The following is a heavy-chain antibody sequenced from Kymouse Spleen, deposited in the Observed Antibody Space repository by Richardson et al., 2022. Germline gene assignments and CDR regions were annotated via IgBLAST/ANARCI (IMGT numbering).Heavy chain of an antibody. J-gene: IGHJ4*02. Sequence: QVQLQESGPGLVKPSETLSLTCTVSGGSVSSGSYYWSWIRQPPGKGLEWIGYIYYSGSTNYNPSLKSRVTISVDTSKNQFSLKLSSVTAADTAVYYCARRLVLWFGEPYFDYWGQGTLVTVSS. V-gene: IGHV4-61*01. CDR2: IYYSGST. CDR1: GGSVSSGSYY. CDR3: ARRLVLWFGEPYFDY. D-gene: IGHD3-10*01.